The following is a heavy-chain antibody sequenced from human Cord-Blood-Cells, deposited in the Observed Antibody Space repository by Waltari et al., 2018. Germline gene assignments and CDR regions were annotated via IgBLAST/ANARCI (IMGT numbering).Heavy chain of an antibody. V-gene: IGHV4-4*02. J-gene: IGHJ6*02. CDR1: GGSISSSNW. CDR3: ARDVRFRELYYYYYYGMDV. Sequence: QVQLQESGPGLVKPSGTLSLTCAVSGGSISSSNWWSWVRQPPGKGLEWIGEIYHSGSTNYNPSLKSRVTISVDKSKNQFSLKLSSVTAADTAVYYCARDVRFRELYYYYYYGMDVWGQGTTVTVSS. CDR2: IYHSGST. D-gene: IGHD3-10*01.